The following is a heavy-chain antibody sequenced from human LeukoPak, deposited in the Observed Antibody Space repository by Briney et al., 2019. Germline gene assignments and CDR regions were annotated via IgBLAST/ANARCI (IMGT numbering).Heavy chain of an antibody. J-gene: IGHJ3*02. CDR1: GGSFSGYY. CDR2: INHSGST. Sequence: SETLSLTCAVYGGSFSGYYWSWIRQPPWKGLEWIGEINHSGSTNHNPSLKSRVTISVDTSKNQFSLKLGSVTAADTAVYYCAREGSPRYYYGSGSSPLPIWGQGTMVTVSS. CDR3: AREGSPRYYYGSGSSPLPI. D-gene: IGHD3-10*01. V-gene: IGHV4-34*01.